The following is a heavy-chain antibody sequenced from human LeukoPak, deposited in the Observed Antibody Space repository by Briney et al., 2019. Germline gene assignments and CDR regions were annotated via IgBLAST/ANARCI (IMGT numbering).Heavy chain of an antibody. D-gene: IGHD6-13*01. V-gene: IGHV3-21*01. J-gene: IGHJ4*02. Sequence: GGSLRLSCAASGFTFSTYNMNWVRQAPGKGLEWVSSISTSSSYIYYADSVKGRFTISRDNARNSLYLQMNSLRAEDTAVYYCARDRGRVAAAGTFTDWGQGILVTVSS. CDR1: GFTFSTYN. CDR3: ARDRGRVAAAGTFTD. CDR2: ISTSSSYI.